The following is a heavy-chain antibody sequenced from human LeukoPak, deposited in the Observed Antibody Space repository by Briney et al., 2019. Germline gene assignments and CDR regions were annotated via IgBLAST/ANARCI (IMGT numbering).Heavy chain of an antibody. CDR1: GFTFSSYR. D-gene: IGHD2-15*01. Sequence: PGGSLRLSCAASGFTFSSYRMNWVRQAPGKGLEWVAFIRYDGSNKYYADSVKGRFTISRDNSKNTLYLQMNSLRAEDTAVYYCAKVAVGGSYYYYYMDVWGKGTTVTISS. J-gene: IGHJ6*03. CDR3: AKVAVGGSYYYYYMDV. CDR2: IRYDGSNK. V-gene: IGHV3-30*02.